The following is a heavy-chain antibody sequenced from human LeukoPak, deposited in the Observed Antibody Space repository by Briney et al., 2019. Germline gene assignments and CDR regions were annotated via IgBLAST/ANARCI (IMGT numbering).Heavy chain of an antibody. CDR3: ARLDNSSSDSGMDV. Sequence: GEPLNISCKTSGYSFTKYWIVWVRQMPGKGLEWMGIIYPDDSDTRYSPAFQGQVIISADKSISTAYLQWSSLRASDTAIYYCARLDNSSSDSGMDVWGQGTTVTVSS. D-gene: IGHD6-6*01. CDR1: GYSFTKYW. V-gene: IGHV5-51*01. CDR2: IYPDDSDT. J-gene: IGHJ6*02.